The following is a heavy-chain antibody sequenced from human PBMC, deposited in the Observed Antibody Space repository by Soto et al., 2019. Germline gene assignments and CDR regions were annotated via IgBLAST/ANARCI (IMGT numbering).Heavy chain of an antibody. CDR3: AGQYSSSSVEF. V-gene: IGHV3-11*01. CDR1: GFTFSDYY. D-gene: IGHD6-6*01. Sequence: QVQLVESGGGLVKPGGSLRLSCAASGFTFSDYYMNWIRQAPGKGLEWVSYISSGAITIYYADSVKGRFTISRDNAKNSLHLQMNSLRAEDTAVYYCAGQYSSSSVEFWGQATLVTVSS. CDR2: ISSGAITI. J-gene: IGHJ4*02.